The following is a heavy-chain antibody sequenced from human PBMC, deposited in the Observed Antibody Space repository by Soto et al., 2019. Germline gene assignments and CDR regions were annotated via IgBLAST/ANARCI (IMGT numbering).Heavy chain of an antibody. V-gene: IGHV4-34*01. J-gene: IGHJ6*02. Sequence: SETLSLTCAVYGGSFSGYYWSWIRQPPGKGLEWIGEINHSGSTNYNPSLKSRVTISVDTSKNQFSLKLSSVTAADTAVYYCASWRYSNYYYYYGMDVWGQGTTVTSP. CDR1: GGSFSGYY. CDR3: ASWRYSNYYYYYGMDV. D-gene: IGHD4-4*01. CDR2: INHSGST.